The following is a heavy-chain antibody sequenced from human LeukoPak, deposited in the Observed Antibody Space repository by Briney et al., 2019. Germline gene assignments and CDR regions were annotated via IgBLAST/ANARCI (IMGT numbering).Heavy chain of an antibody. V-gene: IGHV4-59*11. D-gene: IGHD3-3*01. CDR3: ARAFGGIQRLRHYYYMDV. CDR1: GGSISSHY. Sequence: PSETLSLTCTVSGGSISSHYWSWIRQPPGKGLEWIGYIYYSGSTNYNPSLKSRVTISVDTSKNQFSLKLSSVTAADTAVYYCARAFGGIQRLRHYYYMDVWGKGTTVTVSS. CDR2: IYYSGST. J-gene: IGHJ6*03.